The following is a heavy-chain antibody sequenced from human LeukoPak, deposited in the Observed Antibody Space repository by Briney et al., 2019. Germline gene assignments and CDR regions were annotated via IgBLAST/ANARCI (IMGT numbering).Heavy chain of an antibody. CDR1: GFTFSSYA. V-gene: IGHV3-23*01. CDR3: AKDLREYSSSWYKGYYYGMDV. D-gene: IGHD6-13*01. Sequence: GGSLRLSCAASGFTFSSYAMSWVRQAPGKGLEWVSAISGSGGSTYYADSVKGRFTISRDNSKNTLYLQMNSLRAEDTAVYYCAKDLREYSSSWYKGYYYGMDVWGQGTTVTVSS. CDR2: ISGSGGST. J-gene: IGHJ6*02.